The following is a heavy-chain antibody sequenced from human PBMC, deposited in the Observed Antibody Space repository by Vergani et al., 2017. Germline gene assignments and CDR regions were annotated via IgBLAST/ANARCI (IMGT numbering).Heavy chain of an antibody. CDR2: ISGSGGST. CDR1: GFTFSSYA. V-gene: IGHV3-23*01. D-gene: IGHD3-16*01. CDR3: ARERSGRGKMRYFDL. Sequence: EVQLLESGGGLVQPGGSLRLSCAASGFTFSSYAMSWVRQAPGKGLEWVSAISGSGGSTYYADSVKGRFTIARDNSKNTLYVQMNSLRPEDTAVYYCARERSGRGKMRYFDLWGRGTLVTVSA. J-gene: IGHJ2*01.